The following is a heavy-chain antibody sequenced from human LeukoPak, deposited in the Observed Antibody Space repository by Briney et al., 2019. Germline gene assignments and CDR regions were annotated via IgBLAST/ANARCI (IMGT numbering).Heavy chain of an antibody. D-gene: IGHD5-12*01. CDR3: ARDIGNSGFNLDY. J-gene: IGHJ4*02. CDR2: IWHDGGRK. CDR1: GFTFSTHG. Sequence: GGSLRLSCVVSGFTFSTHGFRWVRQAPGKGLEWVSVIWHDGGRKEYADSVRGRFTISRDNSNLYLQMNSLRAEDTAIYYCARDIGNSGFNLDYWGQGTPVTVSS. V-gene: IGHV3-33*01.